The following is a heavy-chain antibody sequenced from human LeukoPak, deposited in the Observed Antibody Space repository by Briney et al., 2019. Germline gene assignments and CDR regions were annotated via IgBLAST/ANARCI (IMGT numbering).Heavy chain of an antibody. D-gene: IGHD5-18*01. CDR1: GGSISSGDYY. V-gene: IGHV4-30-4*08. Sequence: SQTLSLSCTVSGGSISSGDYYWSCIRQPPVKGLEGIGYIYYSGSTYYNPSLQSRVTISVDTSKNQFSLKLSSVTAADTAVYYCARGGYGGYYYYMDVWGKGTTVTVSS. CDR2: IYYSGST. J-gene: IGHJ6*03. CDR3: ARGGYGGYYYYMDV.